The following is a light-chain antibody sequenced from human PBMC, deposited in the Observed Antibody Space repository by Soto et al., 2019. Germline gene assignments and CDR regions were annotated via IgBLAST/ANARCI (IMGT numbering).Light chain of an antibody. Sequence: EIVLTQSPGTLSLSPGERATLSCRASQSVSSSYLAWYQQKPGQAPRLLIYGASSRATGIPDRFSGSGSGTDFTLTISRLEPEDFAVYYCHQYGSSPYTFGLGTKLEIK. CDR3: HQYGSSPYT. CDR2: GAS. J-gene: IGKJ2*01. CDR1: QSVSSSY. V-gene: IGKV3-20*01.